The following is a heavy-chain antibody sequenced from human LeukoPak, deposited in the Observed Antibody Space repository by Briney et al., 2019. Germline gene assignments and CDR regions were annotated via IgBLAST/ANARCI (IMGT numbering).Heavy chain of an antibody. J-gene: IGHJ4*02. CDR1: GFTFSSYS. Sequence: KSGGSLRLSCAASGFTFSSYSMNWVRQAPGKGLEWVSCISSSSSYIYYADSVKGRFTISRDNAKNSLYLQMNSLRVEDTAVYYCARAHNWKYGTFDCWGQGTLVTVSS. CDR2: ISSSSSYI. D-gene: IGHD1-7*01. CDR3: ARAHNWKYGTFDC. V-gene: IGHV3-21*01.